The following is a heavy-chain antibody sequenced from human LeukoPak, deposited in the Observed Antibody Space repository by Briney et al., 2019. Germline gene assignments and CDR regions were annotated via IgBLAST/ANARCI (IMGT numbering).Heavy chain of an antibody. CDR2: IFPADSNT. CDR1: GYTFTHNW. J-gene: IGHJ4*02. V-gene: IGHV5-51*01. D-gene: IGHD1-14*01. CDR3: ARHRATGTWSDFDY. Sequence: PGESLKISCKVSGYTFTHNWIGWVRQKPGRGLEWLGVIFPADSNTAYNSSFRGQVTISVDKSIDTAYLRWGSLKASDSAIYYCARHRATGTWSDFDYWGQGTVVTVSS.